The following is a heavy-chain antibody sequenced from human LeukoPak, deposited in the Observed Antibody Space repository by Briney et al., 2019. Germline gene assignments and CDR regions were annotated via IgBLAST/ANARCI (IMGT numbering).Heavy chain of an antibody. CDR2: ISYDGSNK. D-gene: IGHD2-2*01. CDR3: AKDLRRYCSSTSCSSPDF. V-gene: IGHV3-30*18. CDR1: GFTFSSYG. J-gene: IGHJ4*02. Sequence: PGGSLGLSCAASGFTFSSYGMHWVRQAPGKGLEWVAVISYDGSNKYYADSVKGRFTISRDNSKNTLYLQMDSLRAEDTAVYYCAKDLRRYCSSTSCSSPDFWGQGTLVTVSS.